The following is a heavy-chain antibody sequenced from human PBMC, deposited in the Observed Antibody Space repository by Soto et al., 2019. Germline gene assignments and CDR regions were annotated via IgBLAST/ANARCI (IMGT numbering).Heavy chain of an antibody. V-gene: IGHV1-69*01. D-gene: IGHD3-9*01. CDR3: AIGPTRYFDWYSAFDI. CDR1: GGTFSSYA. Sequence: QVQLVQSGAEVKKPGSSVKVSCKASGGTFSSYAISWVRQAPGQGLEWMGGIIPIFGTANYEQKFQGRVTITADESTSTAYMELSSLRSEDTAVYYCAIGPTRYFDWYSAFDIWGQGTMVTVSS. J-gene: IGHJ3*02. CDR2: IIPIFGTA.